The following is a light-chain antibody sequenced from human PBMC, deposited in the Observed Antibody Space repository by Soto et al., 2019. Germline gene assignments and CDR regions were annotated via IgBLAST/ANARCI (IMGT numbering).Light chain of an antibody. V-gene: IGKV3-20*01. J-gene: IGKJ2*01. Sequence: EIVLTQSPGTLSLSPGERATLSCRASQSVSSSYLAWYQQKPGQAPRLLIYGASSRATGIPDRFSGSGSGTDFTLTISRLEPEDFAVYYCQQYDTWPPMYTFGQGTNLEIK. CDR1: QSVSSSY. CDR2: GAS. CDR3: QQYDTWPPMYT.